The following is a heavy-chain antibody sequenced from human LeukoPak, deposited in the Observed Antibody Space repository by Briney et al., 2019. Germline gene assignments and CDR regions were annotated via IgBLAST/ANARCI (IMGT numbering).Heavy chain of an antibody. V-gene: IGHV1-46*01. CDR2: INPSGGST. CDR1: GYTFTSYY. Sequence: GASVKVSCKASGYTFTSYYMHWVRQAPGQGLEWMGIINPSGGSTSYAQKFQGRVTMTRDMSTSTVYMELSSLRSEDTAVYYCARGSYGDYAGAYNWFDPWGQGTLVTVSS. D-gene: IGHD4-17*01. CDR3: ARGSYGDYAGAYNWFDP. J-gene: IGHJ5*02.